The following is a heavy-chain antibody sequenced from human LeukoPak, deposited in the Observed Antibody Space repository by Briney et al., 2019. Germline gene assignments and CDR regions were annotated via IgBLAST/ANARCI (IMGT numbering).Heavy chain of an antibody. V-gene: IGHV4-39*07. CDR1: SGSISTSNYY. D-gene: IGHD3-10*01. Sequence: SETLSLTCTVSSGSISTSNYYWGWVRQPPGKALEWIGNIFYSGSTYYSPSLKSRVTISLDTSKNQFSLKLSSVTAADTAVYYCARDKSKNLPMVRGVPPYYYYMDVWGKGTTVTISS. CDR3: ARDKSKNLPMVRGVPPYYYYMDV. CDR2: IFYSGST. J-gene: IGHJ6*03.